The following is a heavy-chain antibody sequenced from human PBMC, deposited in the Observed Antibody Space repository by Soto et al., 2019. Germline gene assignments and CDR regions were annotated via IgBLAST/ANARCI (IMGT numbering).Heavy chain of an antibody. J-gene: IGHJ4*02. CDR1: GFTFSSYS. Sequence: GGSLRLSCAASGFTFSSYSMNWVRQAPGKGLEWVSSISSSSSYIYYADSVKGRFTISRDNAKNSLYLQMNGLRAEDTAVYYCARSDCSGGSCYQYYFDYWGQGTLVTVSS. D-gene: IGHD2-15*01. CDR3: ARSDCSGGSCYQYYFDY. V-gene: IGHV3-21*01. CDR2: ISSSSSYI.